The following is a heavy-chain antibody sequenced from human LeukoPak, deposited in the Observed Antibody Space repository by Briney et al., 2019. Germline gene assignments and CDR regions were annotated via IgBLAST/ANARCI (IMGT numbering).Heavy chain of an antibody. CDR3: ARDLAGLFDI. CDR2: ISSSGSTI. Sequence: GGSLRLSCAASEFSVGSNYMTWVRQAPGKGLEWVSYISSSGSTIYYADSVKGRFTISRDNAKNSLYLQMNSLRAEDTAVYYCARDLAGLFDIWGQGTMVTVSS. J-gene: IGHJ3*02. D-gene: IGHD6-19*01. V-gene: IGHV3-48*04. CDR1: EFSVGSNY.